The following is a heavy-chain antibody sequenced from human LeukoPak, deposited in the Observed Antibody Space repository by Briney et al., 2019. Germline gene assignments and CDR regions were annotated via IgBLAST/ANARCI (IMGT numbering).Heavy chain of an antibody. Sequence: SVKVSCKASGYTFTSYDINWVRQATGQGLEWMGGIIPIFGTANYAQKFQGRVTITADESTSTAYMELSSLRSEDTAVYYCAREDSSSWYRYFDYWGQGTLVTVSS. CDR1: GYTFTSYD. V-gene: IGHV1-69*13. D-gene: IGHD6-13*01. J-gene: IGHJ4*02. CDR3: AREDSSSWYRYFDY. CDR2: IIPIFGTA.